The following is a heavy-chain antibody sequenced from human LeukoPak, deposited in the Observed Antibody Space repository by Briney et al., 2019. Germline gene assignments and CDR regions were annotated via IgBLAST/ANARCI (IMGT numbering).Heavy chain of an antibody. J-gene: IGHJ6*02. CDR3: ARTEKSDSLSYFYGMDV. CDR1: GFTVRTHY. D-gene: IGHD2-21*02. V-gene: IGHV3-66*01. CDR2: IYSGDSA. Sequence: GGSLRPSCAASGFTVRTHYLSWVRQAPGKGLEWVSVIYSGDSAYYADSVKGRFSVSRDNSKNTLNLQMNSLRADDTAVYYCARTEKSDSLSYFYGMDVWGQGTTVTVSS.